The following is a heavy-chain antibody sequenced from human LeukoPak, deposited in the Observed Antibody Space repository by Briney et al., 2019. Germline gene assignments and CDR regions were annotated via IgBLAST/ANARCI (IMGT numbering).Heavy chain of an antibody. V-gene: IGHV3-23*01. CDR3: AKDPFWSGYFGEIDY. J-gene: IGHJ4*02. Sequence: GGSLRLSCAASGFTFSSYAMSWVRQAPGKGLEWVSAISGGGGSTYYADSVKGRFTISRDNSKNTLYLQMNSLRAEDTAVYYCAKDPFWSGYFGEIDYWGQGTLVTVSS. CDR1: GFTFSSYA. CDR2: ISGGGGST. D-gene: IGHD3-3*01.